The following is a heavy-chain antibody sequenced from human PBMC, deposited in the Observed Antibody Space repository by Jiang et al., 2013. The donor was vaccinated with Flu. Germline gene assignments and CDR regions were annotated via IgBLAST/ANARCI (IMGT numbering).Heavy chain of an antibody. CDR3: ARIRGSGSYYSTDAFDI. D-gene: IGHD3-10*01. V-gene: IGHV2-70*11. Sequence: PTQTLTLTCTFSGFSLSTSGMCVSWIRQPPGKALEWLARIDWDDDKYYSTSLKTRLTISKDTSKNXVVLTMTNMDPVDTATYYCARIRGSGSYYSTDAFDIWGQGTMVTVSS. CDR2: IDWDDDK. J-gene: IGHJ3*02. CDR1: GFSLSTSGMC.